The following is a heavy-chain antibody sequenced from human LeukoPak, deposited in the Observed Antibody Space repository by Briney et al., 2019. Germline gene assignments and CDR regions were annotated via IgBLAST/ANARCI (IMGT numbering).Heavy chain of an antibody. J-gene: IGHJ4*02. D-gene: IGHD1-26*01. CDR1: GGSVSSYF. CDR3: ARLDNGRGAFDY. Sequence: TSETLSLTCTVSGGSVSSYFWSWIRQPPGKGLEWIGYMYYSGSTNYNPSLKSRATISVDTSKNQFSLQLSSVTAADTAVYYCARLDNGRGAFDYWGQGTLVTVSS. CDR2: MYYSGST. V-gene: IGHV4-59*02.